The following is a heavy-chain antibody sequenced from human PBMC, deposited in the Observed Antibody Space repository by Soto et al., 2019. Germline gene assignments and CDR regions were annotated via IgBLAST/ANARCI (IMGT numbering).Heavy chain of an antibody. D-gene: IGHD3-9*01. CDR3: PKVADYDILTGSISGPYFDY. CDR2: ISGSGCST. J-gene: IGHJ4*02. Sequence: LXXSCAASGFTFSSXALSWVRQSPGKVLEWVSSISGSGCSTYYADSVKGRFTISRDNSKKTLYLQMKSLRAEDKAVYYCPKVADYDILTGSISGPYFDYWGQGTLGTVS. V-gene: IGHV3-23*01. CDR1: GFTFSSXA.